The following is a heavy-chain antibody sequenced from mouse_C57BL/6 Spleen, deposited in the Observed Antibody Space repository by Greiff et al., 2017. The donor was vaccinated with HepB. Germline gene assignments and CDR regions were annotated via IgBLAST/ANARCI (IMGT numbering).Heavy chain of an antibody. J-gene: IGHJ2*01. CDR2: INPNNGGT. V-gene: IGHV1-18*01. D-gene: IGHD1-1*01. CDR3: ARGAYGSSYFDY. Sequence: EVQLQESGPELVKPGASVKIPCKASGYTFTDYNMDWVKQSHGKSLEWIGDINPNNGGTIYNQKFKGKATLTVDKSSSTAYMELRSLTSEDTAVYYCARGAYGSSYFDYWGQGTTLTVSS. CDR1: GYTFTDYN.